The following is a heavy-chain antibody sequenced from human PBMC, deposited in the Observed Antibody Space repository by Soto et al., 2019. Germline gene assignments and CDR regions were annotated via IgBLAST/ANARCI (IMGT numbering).Heavy chain of an antibody. J-gene: IGHJ4*02. D-gene: IGHD3-10*01. CDR2: INAGNGNT. Sequence: QVQLVQSGAEVKKPGASVKVSCKASGYTFTSYAMHWVRQAPGQRLEWMGWINAGNGNTKYSQKFQGRVTITRDTSASTAYMELSSLRSEDTAVYYCARDPPITMVRGVSISGFDYWGQGTLVTVSS. V-gene: IGHV1-3*01. CDR3: ARDPPITMVRGVSISGFDY. CDR1: GYTFTSYA.